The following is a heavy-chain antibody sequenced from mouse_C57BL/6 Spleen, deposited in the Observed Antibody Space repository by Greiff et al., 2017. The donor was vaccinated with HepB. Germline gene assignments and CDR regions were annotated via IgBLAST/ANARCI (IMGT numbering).Heavy chain of an antibody. D-gene: IGHD1-1*01. J-gene: IGHJ1*03. CDR3: TVITTVVAGDFDV. Sequence: VQLKESGAELVRPGASVKLSCTASGFNIKDYYMHWVKQRPEQGLEWIGRIDPEDGDTEYAPKFQGKATMTADTSSNTAYLQLSSLTSEDTAVYYCTVITTVVAGDFDVWGTGTTVTVSS. CDR1: GFNIKDYY. V-gene: IGHV14-1*01. CDR2: IDPEDGDT.